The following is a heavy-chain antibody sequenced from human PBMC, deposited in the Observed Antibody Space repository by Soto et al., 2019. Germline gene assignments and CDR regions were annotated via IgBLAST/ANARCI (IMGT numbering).Heavy chain of an antibody. Sequence: GXSVKVSCKASEGTFSSYAISWVRQAPGQGLEWMGGIIPIFGTANYAQKFQGRVTITADESTSTAYMELSSLRSEDTAVYYCARDRSDGYGYYYGMDVWGQGTTVTVSS. CDR1: EGTFSSYA. CDR2: IIPIFGTA. CDR3: ARDRSDGYGYYYGMDV. D-gene: IGHD6-19*01. V-gene: IGHV1-69*13. J-gene: IGHJ6*02.